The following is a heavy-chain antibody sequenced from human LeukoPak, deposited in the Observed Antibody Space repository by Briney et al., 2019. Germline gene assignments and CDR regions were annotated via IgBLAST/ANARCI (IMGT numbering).Heavy chain of an antibody. J-gene: IGHJ4*02. CDR2: IIPIFGTA. CDR1: GGTFSSYA. D-gene: IGHD3-10*01. V-gene: IGHV1-69*13. Sequence: SVKVSCKASGGTFSSYAISWVRQAPGQGLEWMGGIIPIFGTANYAQKFQGRVTITAGESTSTAYMEPSSLRSEDTAVYYCAKDLSWFGGSLATFGYWGQGTLATVSS. CDR3: AKDLSWFGGSLATFGY.